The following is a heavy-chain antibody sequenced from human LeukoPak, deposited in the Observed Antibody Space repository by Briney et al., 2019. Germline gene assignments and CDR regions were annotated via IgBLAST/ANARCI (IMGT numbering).Heavy chain of an antibody. J-gene: IGHJ4*02. CDR2: ISSSGSTI. Sequence: PRGSLRLSCAASGFTFSDYYMSWIRQAPGKGLEWVSYISSSGSTIYYADSVKGRFTISRDNSKNTLYLQMNSLRAEDTAVYYCARKGAYSYGHPNYFDYWGQGTLVTVSS. V-gene: IGHV3-11*04. CDR3: ARKGAYSYGHPNYFDY. D-gene: IGHD5-18*01. CDR1: GFTFSDYY.